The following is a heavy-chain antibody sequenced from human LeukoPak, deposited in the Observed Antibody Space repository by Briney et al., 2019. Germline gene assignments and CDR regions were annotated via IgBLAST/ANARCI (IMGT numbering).Heavy chain of an antibody. Sequence: PGGSLRLSCAASGFTFSDYYMSWIRQAPGKGLEWVSYIGSSGSTIYYADSVKGRFTISRDNAKNSLYLQMNSLRAEDTAVYYCARLGYGSGSYYNQNWFDPWGQGTLVTVSS. D-gene: IGHD3-10*01. V-gene: IGHV3-11*04. CDR2: IGSSGSTI. CDR3: ARLGYGSGSYYNQNWFDP. J-gene: IGHJ5*02. CDR1: GFTFSDYY.